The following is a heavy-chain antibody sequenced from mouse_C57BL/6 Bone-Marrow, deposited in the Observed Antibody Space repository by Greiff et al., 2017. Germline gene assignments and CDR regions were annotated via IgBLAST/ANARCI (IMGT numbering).Heavy chain of an antibody. V-gene: IGHV1-82*01. J-gene: IGHJ3*01. CDR1: GYAFSSSW. D-gene: IGHD3-1*01. CDR2: IYPGDGDT. CDR3: ARWARRASFAD. Sequence: QVQLQQSGPELVKPGASVKISCKASGYAFSSSWMNWVKQRPAKGLEWIGRIYPGDGDTNYNGKFKGKATLTADTSSSTAYMQLSSLPSEDSAVDFCARWARRASFADGGQGTLVTVSA.